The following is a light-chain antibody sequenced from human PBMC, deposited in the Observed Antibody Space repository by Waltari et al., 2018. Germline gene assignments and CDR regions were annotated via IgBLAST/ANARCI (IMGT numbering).Light chain of an antibody. CDR2: EAR. Sequence: QSALTQPASVSGSPGQAINISCTGTNRDVGAYNLVSWYQQYPGRAPRLMIYEARNRPVGVSISVSASKSGNTASLTISGLQADDEADYDCCSYGGSYTWVFGGGTKVTVL. V-gene: IGLV2-23*01. J-gene: IGLJ3*02. CDR3: CSYGGSYTWV. CDR1: NRDVGAYNL.